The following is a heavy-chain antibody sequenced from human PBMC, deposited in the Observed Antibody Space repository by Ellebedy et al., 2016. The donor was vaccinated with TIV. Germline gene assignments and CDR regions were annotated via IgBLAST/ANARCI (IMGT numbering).Heavy chain of an antibody. Sequence: GESLKISCAASGFTFSSYSMNWVRQAPGKGLEWVSSISSSSSYIYYADSVKGRFTISRDNSKNTLYLQMNSLRAEDTAVYYCARSNAAGYAQGNDYWGQGTLVTVSS. CDR3: ARSNAAGYAQGNDY. CDR2: ISSSSSYI. D-gene: IGHD3-9*01. J-gene: IGHJ4*02. V-gene: IGHV3-21*01. CDR1: GFTFSSYS.